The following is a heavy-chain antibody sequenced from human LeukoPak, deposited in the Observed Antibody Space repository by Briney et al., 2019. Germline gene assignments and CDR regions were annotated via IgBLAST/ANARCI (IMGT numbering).Heavy chain of an antibody. CDR3: ARDPSAVAAGWFDP. D-gene: IGHD6-19*01. V-gene: IGHV4-61*02. CDR1: GGSISSGSYY. Sequence: SETLSLTCTVSGGSISSGSYYWSWIRQPAGKGLEWIGRIYTSGSTNYTSSLTSRVTISVDTSKTQFSLKLSSVTAADTAVYYCARDPSAVAAGWFDPWGQGTLVTVSS. J-gene: IGHJ5*02. CDR2: IYTSGST.